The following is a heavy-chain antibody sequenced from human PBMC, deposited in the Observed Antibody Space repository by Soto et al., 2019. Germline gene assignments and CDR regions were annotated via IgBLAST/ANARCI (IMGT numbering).Heavy chain of an antibody. CDR2: ISYDGSNK. D-gene: IGHD3-9*01. J-gene: IGHJ6*02. CDR3: ERGQRYYDILTGYSHMKHNYSSYGMDV. CDR1: GFTFSSYA. V-gene: IGHV3-30-3*01. Sequence: GGSVRLSCAASGFTFSSYAMHWVRQAPGKGLEWVAVISYDGSNKYYADSVKGRFTISRDNSKNTLYLQMNSLRAEDTAVYYCERGQRYYDILTGYSHMKHNYSSYGMDVSGPGHTVTVFS.